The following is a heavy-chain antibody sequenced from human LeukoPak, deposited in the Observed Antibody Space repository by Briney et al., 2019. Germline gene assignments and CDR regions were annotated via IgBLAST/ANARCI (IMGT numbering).Heavy chain of an antibody. V-gene: IGHV1-18*01. J-gene: IGHJ6*03. D-gene: IGHD4-11*01. CDR3: ARVGFSKFYHHMDV. CDR2: ISAYTGDT. Sequence: ASVKLSCTASGYTFTSYGINWVRQAPGQGLEWLGWISAYTGDTKYAQNLQGRVNMTTDTSTSTAYMELKSLRSDDTAVYYCARVGFSKFYHHMDVWGKGTTVTVSS. CDR1: GYTFTSYG.